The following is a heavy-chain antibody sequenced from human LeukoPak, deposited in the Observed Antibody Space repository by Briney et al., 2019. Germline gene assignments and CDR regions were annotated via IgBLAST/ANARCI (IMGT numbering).Heavy chain of an antibody. CDR3: AGTYCGGDCSGPNYYYYMDV. CDR2: INHSGST. J-gene: IGHJ6*03. V-gene: IGHV4-34*01. Sequence: SETLALTCAVYSGSFSGYYWSWIRQPPGKGLEWIGEINHSGSTNYNPSFKSRVTISVDTSKNQFPLKLSSVTAADTAVYYCAGTYCGGDCSGPNYYYYMDVWGKGTTVTISS. CDR1: SGSFSGYY. D-gene: IGHD2-21*02.